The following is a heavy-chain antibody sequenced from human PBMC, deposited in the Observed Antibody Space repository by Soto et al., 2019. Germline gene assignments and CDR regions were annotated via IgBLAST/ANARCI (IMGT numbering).Heavy chain of an antibody. Sequence: GGSLRLSCAASGFTFSNAWMSWVRQAPGKGLEWVDRIKSKTDGGTTDYAAPVKGRFTISRDDSKNTLYLQMNSLKTEDTAVYYCTTPPYYDFWSGYDAFDIWGQGTMVTVSS. J-gene: IGHJ3*02. CDR2: IKSKTDGGTT. CDR1: GFTFSNAW. CDR3: TTPPYYDFWSGYDAFDI. D-gene: IGHD3-3*01. V-gene: IGHV3-15*01.